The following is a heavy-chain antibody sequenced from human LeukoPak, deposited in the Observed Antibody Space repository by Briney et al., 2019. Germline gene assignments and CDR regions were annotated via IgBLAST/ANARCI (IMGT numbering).Heavy chain of an antibody. Sequence: SETLSLTCTVSGGSISSYYWSWIRQPPGKGLEWIGYIYYSGSTNYNPSLKSRVTISVDTSKNQFSLKLSSVTAADTAVYYCARLKRDYYDSPMDVWGKGTTVTVSS. D-gene: IGHD3-22*01. CDR3: ARLKRDYYDSPMDV. CDR2: IYYSGST. CDR1: GGSISSYY. V-gene: IGHV4-59*01. J-gene: IGHJ6*03.